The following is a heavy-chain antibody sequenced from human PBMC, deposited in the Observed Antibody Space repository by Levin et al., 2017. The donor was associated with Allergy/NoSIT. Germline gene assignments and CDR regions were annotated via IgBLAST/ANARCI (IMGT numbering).Heavy chain of an antibody. CDR1: GFTFSSFS. CDR2: ISSSSSSI. J-gene: IGHJ4*02. V-gene: IGHV3-48*01. CDR3: SGYNYGVEY. D-gene: IGHD5-18*01. Sequence: PGGSLRLSCAASGFTFSSFSMSWVRQAPGKGLEWVAYISSSSSSIQYADSMKGRFTISRDNAKNSLYLQMNSLRAEDTAVYYCSGYNYGVEYWGQGTLVTVSS.